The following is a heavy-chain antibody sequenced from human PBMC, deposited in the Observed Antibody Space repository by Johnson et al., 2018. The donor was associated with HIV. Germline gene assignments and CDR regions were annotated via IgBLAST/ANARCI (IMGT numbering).Heavy chain of an antibody. V-gene: IGHV3-30*02. CDR2: VSYNGIQV. CDR1: GFNFNTYS. CDR3: AKSTQASIFRESGADGAFEIWGYYNFWMGYNPEDGAFDI. D-gene: IGHD3-3*01. Sequence: QVQLVESGGGVVQPGGSLRLSCAASGFNFNTYSMHWVRQAPGNGLEWLAFVSYNGIQVYYSDSVRGRFTISRDISKKTLYVQMNSLRVEETAVYYCAKSTQASIFRESGADGAFEIWGYYNFWMGYNPEDGAFDIWGQGTVVTVSS. J-gene: IGHJ3*02.